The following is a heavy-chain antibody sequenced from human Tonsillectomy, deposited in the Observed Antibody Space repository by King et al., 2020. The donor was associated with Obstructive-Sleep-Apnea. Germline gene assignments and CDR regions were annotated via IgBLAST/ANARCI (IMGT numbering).Heavy chain of an antibody. Sequence: VQLQESGPGLVKPSETLSLTCTVSGGSISSYYWSWIRQPPGKGLEWVGYIYYSGSTNYNPSPKSRVTISVDTSKNQFSLTLSSVAAADTAVYYCAREGYYGSGGRNWFDPWGQGTLVTVPS. V-gene: IGHV4-59*01. CDR1: GGSISSYY. CDR2: IYYSGST. D-gene: IGHD3-10*01. CDR3: AREGYYGSGGRNWFDP. J-gene: IGHJ5*02.